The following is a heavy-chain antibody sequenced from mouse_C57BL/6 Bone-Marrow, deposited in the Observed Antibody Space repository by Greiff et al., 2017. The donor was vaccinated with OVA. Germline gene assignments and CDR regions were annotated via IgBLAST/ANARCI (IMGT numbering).Heavy chain of an antibody. CDR3: ARRGGLRAWFAY. CDR1: GFSLTSYG. V-gene: IGHV2-2*01. Sequence: QVQLKESGPGLVQPSQSLSITCTVSGFSLTSYGVHWVRQSPGKGLEWLGVIWSGGSTDYNAAFISRLSISKDNSKSQVFFKMNRLQADDTAIYYCARRGGLRAWFAYWGQGTLVTVSA. CDR2: IWSGGST. D-gene: IGHD2-4*01. J-gene: IGHJ3*01.